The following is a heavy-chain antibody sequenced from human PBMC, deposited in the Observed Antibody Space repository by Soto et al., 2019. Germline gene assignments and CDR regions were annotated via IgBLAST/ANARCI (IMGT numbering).Heavy chain of an antibody. CDR1: GFTFSSYG. CDR3: ARNRWDSYDYIWGSYRGSRNYYFDY. CDR2: IWYDGSNK. Sequence: GGSLRLSCAASGFTFSSYGMHWVRQAPGKGLEWVAVIWYDGSNKYYADSVKGRFTISRDNSKNTLYLQMNSLRAEDTAVYYCARNRWDSYDYIWGSYRGSRNYYFDYWGQGTLVTVSS. J-gene: IGHJ4*02. V-gene: IGHV3-33*01. D-gene: IGHD3-16*02.